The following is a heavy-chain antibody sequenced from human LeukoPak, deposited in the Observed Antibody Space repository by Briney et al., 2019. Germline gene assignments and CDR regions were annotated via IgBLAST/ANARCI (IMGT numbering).Heavy chain of an antibody. CDR2: IYYLGIT. CDR3: ASLTGYLGT. D-gene: IGHD5-18*01. J-gene: IGHJ4*02. CDR1: GGSISTRSYY. Sequence: SETLSLTCSVSGGSISTRSYYWGWIRQPTGKELEWIGNIYYLGITYYNSSLKSRLTISVDTSKNQFSLHLTSVTAADTAMYYCASLTGYLGTWGQGILITVSS. V-gene: IGHV4-39*01.